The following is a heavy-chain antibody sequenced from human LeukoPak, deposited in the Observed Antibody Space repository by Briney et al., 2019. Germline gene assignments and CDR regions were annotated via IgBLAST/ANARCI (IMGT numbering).Heavy chain of an antibody. J-gene: IGHJ4*02. D-gene: IGHD6-19*01. CDR3: TRHSLVAVANFDY. Sequence: SVKVSCKASGGTFSSYAISWVRHAPGQGLEWMGRNIPIFGRANYAQKFQGRVTITTDESTSTAYMELSSLRSEDTAVYYCTRHSLVAVANFDYWGQGTLVTVSS. V-gene: IGHV1-69*05. CDR1: GGTFSSYA. CDR2: NIPIFGRA.